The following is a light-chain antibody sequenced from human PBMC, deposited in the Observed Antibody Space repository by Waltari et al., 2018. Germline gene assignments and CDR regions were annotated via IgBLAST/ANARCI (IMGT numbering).Light chain of an antibody. J-gene: IGLJ3*02. CDR2: CNN. V-gene: IGLV1-40*01. CDR3: QSYDSDLSVWV. CDR1: SPHSGAVFD. Sequence: QSVLTQPPSVSGAPGPRVTISCPGSSPHSGAVFDVNWLRQLPGTAPKRLIFCNNNRPSGAPDRFPCSKSDTSDSLASTGLQAADEADYYCQSYDSDLSVWVFGGGTKMTVL.